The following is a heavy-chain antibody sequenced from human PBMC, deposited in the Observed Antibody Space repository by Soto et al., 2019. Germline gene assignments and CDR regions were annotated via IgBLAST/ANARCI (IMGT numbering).Heavy chain of an antibody. V-gene: IGHV4-59*12. J-gene: IGHJ4*02. CDR2: IYYSGST. CDR3: ASSMTTVTPFDY. D-gene: IGHD4-17*01. Sequence: PSETLSLTCTVSGDSISTYYWSWIRQPPGKGLEWIGYIYYSGSTNYNPSLKSRVTISVDTSKNQFSLKLSSVTAADTAVYYCASSMTTVTPFDYWGQGTLVTVSS. CDR1: GDSISTYY.